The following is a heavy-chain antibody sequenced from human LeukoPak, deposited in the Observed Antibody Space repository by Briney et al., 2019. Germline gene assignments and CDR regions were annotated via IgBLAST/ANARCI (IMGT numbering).Heavy chain of an antibody. CDR2: MNPNSGNT. Sequence: GASVKVSCKASGYTSTSNDINWARQATGQGLEWMGWMNPNSGNTGYAQKFQGRVAMTRNTSISTAYMELSSLRSEDTAVYYCARGTVCGSGGKCSGSWYYDYWGQGTLVTVSS. CDR1: GYTSTSND. J-gene: IGHJ4*02. D-gene: IGHD6-13*01. CDR3: ARGTVCGSGGKCSGSWYYDY. V-gene: IGHV1-8*01.